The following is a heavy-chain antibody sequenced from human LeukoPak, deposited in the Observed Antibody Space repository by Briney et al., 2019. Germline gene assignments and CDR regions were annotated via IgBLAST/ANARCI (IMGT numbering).Heavy chain of an antibody. D-gene: IGHD3-10*01. CDR3: AAAGDY. CDR2: ISWDGGST. Sequence: PGGSLRLSCAASGFTFDDYAMHWVRQAPGKGLEWVSLISWDGGSTYYADSVKGRFTISRDNSKNSLYLQMNSLRDEDTAVYYCAAAGDYWGQGTLVTVSS. V-gene: IGHV3-43D*03. J-gene: IGHJ4*02. CDR1: GFTFDDYA.